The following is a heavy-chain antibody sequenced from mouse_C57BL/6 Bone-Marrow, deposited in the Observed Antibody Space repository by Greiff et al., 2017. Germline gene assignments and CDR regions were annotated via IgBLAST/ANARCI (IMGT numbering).Heavy chain of an antibody. CDR1: GFYINDDY. J-gene: IGHJ2*01. Sequence: VQLQQSGPELVRPGASVKLSCTASGFYINDDYIHWVKQSPEQGLEWIGWIDPEIGDTEYASKFKGKATITSDTSSNTAYLQLSSLASEATSVYYSSSFDGNYFDFWGQGTPLTVAS. V-gene: IGHV14-4*01. CDR3: SSFDGNYFDF. CDR2: IDPEIGDT. D-gene: IGHD2-3*01.